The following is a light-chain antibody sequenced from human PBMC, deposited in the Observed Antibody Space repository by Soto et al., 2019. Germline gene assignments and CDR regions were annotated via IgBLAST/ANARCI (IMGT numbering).Light chain of an antibody. CDR2: EGS. CDR1: SSEFATYNL. J-gene: IGLJ6*01. Sequence: QPVLTQPASVSGSPGQSITISCTGASSEFATYNLVSWYQHHPGKAPKLVIFEGSRRPSGVSGRFSGSKSGNTASLTISGLQADDTADYYCCSYASYSIVFGTGTKLTVL. CDR3: CSYASYSIV. V-gene: IGLV2-23*03.